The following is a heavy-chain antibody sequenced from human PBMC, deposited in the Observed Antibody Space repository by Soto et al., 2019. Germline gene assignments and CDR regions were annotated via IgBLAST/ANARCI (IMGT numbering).Heavy chain of an antibody. Sequence: SETLSLTCAVYVGSFSGYYWSWIRQPPGKGLEWIAEINHRGRTNYSPSLKSRVTVSVDTAKNQFSLKLTSVTAADTAVYYCARGHGDGGYGGYWGQGTPVTVSS. J-gene: IGHJ4*02. CDR3: ARGHGDGGYGGY. D-gene: IGHD5-12*01. CDR1: VGSFSGYY. CDR2: INHRGRT. V-gene: IGHV4-34*01.